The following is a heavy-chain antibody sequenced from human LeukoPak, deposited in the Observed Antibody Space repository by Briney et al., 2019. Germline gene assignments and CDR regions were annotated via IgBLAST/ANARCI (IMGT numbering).Heavy chain of an antibody. D-gene: IGHD3-10*01. V-gene: IGHV4-59*01. CDR2: IYYSGST. Sequence: PSETLSLTCTVSGGCISSYYWSWIRPPPGKGLEWIGYIYYSGSTNYNPSLKSRVTISVDTSKNQFSLKLSSVTAADTAVYYCARSGVGAMRAFDIWGQGTMVTVSS. J-gene: IGHJ3*02. CDR1: GGCISSYY. CDR3: ARSGVGAMRAFDI.